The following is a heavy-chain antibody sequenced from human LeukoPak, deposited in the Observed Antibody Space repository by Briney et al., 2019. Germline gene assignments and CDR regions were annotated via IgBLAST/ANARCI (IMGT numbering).Heavy chain of an antibody. V-gene: IGHV1-18*01. Sequence: ASVKVSCKASGGTFSSYAISWVRQAPGQGLEWMGWISAYNGNTNYAQKLQGRVTMTTDTSTSTAYMELRSLRSDDTAVYYCARAQYYYDSSGYLLSDHDYWGQGTLVTVSS. CDR2: ISAYNGNT. D-gene: IGHD3-22*01. J-gene: IGHJ4*02. CDR1: GGTFSSYA. CDR3: ARAQYYYDSSGYLLSDHDY.